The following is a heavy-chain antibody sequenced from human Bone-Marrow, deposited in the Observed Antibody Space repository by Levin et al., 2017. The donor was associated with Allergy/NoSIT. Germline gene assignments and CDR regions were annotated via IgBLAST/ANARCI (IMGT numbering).Heavy chain of an antibody. CDR1: GFIVNDYY. V-gene: IGHV3-66*01. CDR3: PRGPRIGNARGWFDP. CDR2: IYSGDRT. D-gene: IGHD3-10*01. Sequence: GSLRLSCEVSGFIVNDYYMKWVRQAPGKGPECVSVIYSGDRTFYSDSVKGRFTISRENSNNTLYLQMNSLRVEDSAIYYCPRGPRIGNARGWFDPWGHGTLVTVTS. J-gene: IGHJ5*02.